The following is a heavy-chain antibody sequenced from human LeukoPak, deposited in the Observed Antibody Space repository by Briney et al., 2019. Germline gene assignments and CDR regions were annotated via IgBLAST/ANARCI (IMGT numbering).Heavy chain of an antibody. J-gene: IGHJ6*02. CDR2: IKQDGSET. CDR1: GFTSSTYW. V-gene: IGHV3-7*03. Sequence: GGSLRLSCAASGFTSSTYWMSWVRQAPGKGLEWVASIKQDGSETYNVDSVKGRFTLSRDNAKNSLYLQMNSLRAEDTAVYYCGRYYVMDVWGQGTSVTVSS. CDR3: GRYYVMDV.